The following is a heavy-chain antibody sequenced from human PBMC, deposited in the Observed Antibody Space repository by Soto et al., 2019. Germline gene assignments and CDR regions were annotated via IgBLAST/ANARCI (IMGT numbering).Heavy chain of an antibody. V-gene: IGHV3-74*01. J-gene: IGHJ4*02. CDR1: GFTFSSFC. Sequence: EVQLVESGGGLVQPGGSLRLSCAVSGFTFSSFCMHWVRQAPGEGLVWVSRINTAGSSTSYADSVKGRFTISRDNAKNTLYLQMNSLRVEDTAMYYCAKRGVDTFGLSYCGQGTLFTVSS. D-gene: IGHD3-10*01. CDR3: AKRGVDTFGLSY. CDR2: INTAGSST.